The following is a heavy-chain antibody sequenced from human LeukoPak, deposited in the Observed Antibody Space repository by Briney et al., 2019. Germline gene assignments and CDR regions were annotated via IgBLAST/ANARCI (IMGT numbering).Heavy chain of an antibody. J-gene: IGHJ6*02. CDR2: ISGSGGST. V-gene: IGHV3-23*01. CDR1: GFTFSSYA. Sequence: GGSLRLSCEASGFTFSSYAMSWVRQAPGKGLEWVSAISGSGGSTYYADSVKGRFTISRDNSKNTLYLQMNSLRAEDTAVYYCAKFGTYYYYGMDVWGQGTTVTVSS. CDR3: AKFGTYYYYGMDV. D-gene: IGHD3-10*01.